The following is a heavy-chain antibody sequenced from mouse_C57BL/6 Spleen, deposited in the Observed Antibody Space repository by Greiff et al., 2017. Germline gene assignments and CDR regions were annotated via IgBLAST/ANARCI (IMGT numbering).Heavy chain of an antibody. D-gene: IGHD4-1*01. Sequence: EVKLMESGGGLVQPGGSLKLSCAASGFTFSDYYMYWVRQTPEKRLEWVAYISNGGGSTYYPDTVKGRFTISRDNAKTTLYLQMSRLKSEDTAMYYCARQELGNYFDYWGHGTTLTVSS. J-gene: IGHJ2*01. V-gene: IGHV5-12*01. CDR3: ARQELGNYFDY. CDR1: GFTFSDYY. CDR2: ISNGGGST.